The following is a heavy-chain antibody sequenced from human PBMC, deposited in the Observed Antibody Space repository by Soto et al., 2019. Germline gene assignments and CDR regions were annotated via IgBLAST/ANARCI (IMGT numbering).Heavy chain of an antibody. J-gene: IGHJ4*02. CDR2: INYDGSKT. V-gene: IGHV3-33*03. CDR3: ARGNDNGLRGSFDF. CDR1: GFDFLYFG. Sequence: QVHLVESGGGVVQPGKSLTLSCSASGFDFLYFGMHWVRQAPGKGPEWVAVINYDGSKTDYTDSVKGRITLSRDNGKNTLQLERKKLRDEDTAIYCCARGNDNGLRGSFDFWGQGTLFSVSS. D-gene: IGHD3-10*01.